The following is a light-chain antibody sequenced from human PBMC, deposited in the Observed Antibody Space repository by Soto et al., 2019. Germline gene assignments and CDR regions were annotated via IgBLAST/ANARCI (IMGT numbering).Light chain of an antibody. CDR3: ISYTSSSPYV. V-gene: IGLV2-14*03. CDR2: DVS. CDR1: SSDVGGYNY. Sequence: LAQPASVSGSPGQSITISCTGTSSDVGGYNYVSWYQHHPGKAPKLIIFDVSNRPSGISNRFSGSKSGNTASLTISGLQAEDEADYYCISYTSSSPYVFGTGTKVTVL. J-gene: IGLJ1*01.